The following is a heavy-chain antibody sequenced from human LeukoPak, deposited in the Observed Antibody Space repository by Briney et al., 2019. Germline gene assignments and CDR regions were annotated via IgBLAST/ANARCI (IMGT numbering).Heavy chain of an antibody. D-gene: IGHD2-2*01. CDR3: ARASSWGYCSSTSCYGLYYYYYMDV. Sequence: PSETLSLTCTVSGGSISSYYWSWIRQPAGKGLEWIGRIYTSGSTNYNPSLKSRVTMSVDTSKNQFSLKLSSVTAADTAVYYCARASSWGYCSSTSCYGLYYYYYMDVWGKGTTVTISS. CDR1: GGSISSYY. CDR2: IYTSGST. J-gene: IGHJ6*03. V-gene: IGHV4-4*07.